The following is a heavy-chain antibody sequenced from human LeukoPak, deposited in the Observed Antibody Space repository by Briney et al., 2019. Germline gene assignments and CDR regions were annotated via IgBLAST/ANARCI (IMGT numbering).Heavy chain of an antibody. J-gene: IGHJ3*02. CDR3: ARLFRAFDI. Sequence: PSQTLSLTCAVSGGSISSGGYSWSWIRQPPGKGLEWIGYIYHSGSTYYNPSLKSRVTISVDTSKNQFSLKLSSVTAADTAVYYCARLFRAFDIWGQGTMVTVSS. D-gene: IGHD2/OR15-2a*01. V-gene: IGHV4-30-2*03. CDR2: IYHSGST. CDR1: GGSISSGGYS.